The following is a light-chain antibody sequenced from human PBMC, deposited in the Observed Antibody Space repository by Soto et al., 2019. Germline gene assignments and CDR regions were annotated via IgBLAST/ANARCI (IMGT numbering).Light chain of an antibody. V-gene: IGKV3-15*01. J-gene: IGKJ5*01. CDR3: QKRHMWPIT. Sequence: EIVMTQSPATLSVSPGERATLSCRASQSVSSNLAWYQQKPGQAPRILIYGESTRATGIPDRFSGSGSGTDLNLTISSLEPEDSAVYYCQKRHMWPITCGQGTRLEIK. CDR1: QSVSSN. CDR2: GES.